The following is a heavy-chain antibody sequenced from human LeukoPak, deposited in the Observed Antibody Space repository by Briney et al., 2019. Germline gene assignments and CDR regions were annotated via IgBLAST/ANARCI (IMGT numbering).Heavy chain of an antibody. CDR3: ARVLGEDYARFDP. Sequence: PSETLSLTCTVSGGSISSGGYYWSWIRQHPGKGLEWIGYIYYSGSTYYNPSLKSRVTISVDTSKNQFSLKLSSVTAADTAVYYCARVLGEDYARFDPWGLGTLVTVSS. CDR1: GGSISSGGYY. J-gene: IGHJ5*02. D-gene: IGHD3-10*01. V-gene: IGHV4-31*03. CDR2: IYYSGST.